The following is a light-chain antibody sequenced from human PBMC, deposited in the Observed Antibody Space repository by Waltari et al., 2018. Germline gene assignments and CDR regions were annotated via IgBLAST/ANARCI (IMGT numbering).Light chain of an antibody. CDR2: AAS. V-gene: IGKV1-39*01. CDR1: QSISSY. CDR3: QQSYSTPPLT. J-gene: IGKJ4*01. Sequence: DIQMTQSPSSLSASVGDRVTITCRASQSISSYLNWYQQKPGKAPKFLIYAASSLQSGVPAMVSGSRAGTDCTLTNSSLQPEDFATYYCQQSYSTPPLTFGGGTKVEIK.